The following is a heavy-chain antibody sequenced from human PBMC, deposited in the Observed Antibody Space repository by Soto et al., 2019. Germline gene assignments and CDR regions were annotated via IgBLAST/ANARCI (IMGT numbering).Heavy chain of an antibody. CDR3: ARDVLWRGYYYYMDV. Sequence: QVQLVESGGGVVQPGRSLRLSCAASGFTFSSYGMHWVRQAPGKGLEWVAVIWYDGSNKYYADSVKGRFTISRDNSKNTLYLQMNSLRAEDTAVYYCARDVLWRGYYYYMDVWAKGPRSPSP. J-gene: IGHJ6*03. CDR1: GFTFSSYG. D-gene: IGHD3-16*01. CDR2: IWYDGSNK. V-gene: IGHV3-33*01.